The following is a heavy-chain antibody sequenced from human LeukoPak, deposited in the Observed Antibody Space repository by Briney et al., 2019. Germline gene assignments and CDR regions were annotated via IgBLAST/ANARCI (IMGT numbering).Heavy chain of an antibody. CDR1: GGSFSGYY. CDR2: INHSGST. J-gene: IGHJ4*02. V-gene: IGHV4-34*01. Sequence: SETLSLTCAVYGGSFSGYYWSWIRQPPGKGLEWIGEINHSGSTNYNPSLKSRVTISVDTSKNQFSLKLSSVTAADTAVYYCARVAVAGIDYWGQGTVVTVSS. CDR3: ARVAVAGIDY. D-gene: IGHD6-19*01.